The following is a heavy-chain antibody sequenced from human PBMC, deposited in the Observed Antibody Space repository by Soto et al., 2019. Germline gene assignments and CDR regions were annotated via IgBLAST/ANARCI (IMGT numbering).Heavy chain of an antibody. Sequence: QPGGSLRLSCAASGFTFSSYAMSWVRQAPGKGLEWVSGISGSGSSTYYADSVKGRFTISRDNSKKTLYLQMNSLRAEDTAVYYCAKDHFTLVRGVYDYWGQGTLVTVTS. CDR1: GFTFSSYA. V-gene: IGHV3-23*01. J-gene: IGHJ4*02. CDR2: ISGSGSST. D-gene: IGHD3-10*01. CDR3: AKDHFTLVRGVYDY.